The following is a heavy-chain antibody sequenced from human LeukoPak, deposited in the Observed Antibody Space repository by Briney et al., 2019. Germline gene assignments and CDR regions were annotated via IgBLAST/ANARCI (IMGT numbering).Heavy chain of an antibody. CDR3: ARGRRGYCSSTSCHNWFDP. D-gene: IGHD2-2*01. Sequence: GASVKVSCKASGYTFTSYDINWVRQATGQGLEWMGWMNPNSGNTGYAQKFQGRVTMTRNTSISTAYMELSSLRSEDTAVYYCARGRRGYCSSTSCHNWFDPWGQGTLVTVSS. V-gene: IGHV1-8*01. CDR1: GYTFTSYD. J-gene: IGHJ5*02. CDR2: MNPNSGNT.